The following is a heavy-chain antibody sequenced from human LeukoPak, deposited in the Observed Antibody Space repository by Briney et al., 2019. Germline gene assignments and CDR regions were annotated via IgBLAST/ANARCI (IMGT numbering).Heavy chain of an antibody. CDR3: ARDNNWGSTHY. D-gene: IGHD7-27*01. V-gene: IGHV3-30-3*01. J-gene: IGHJ4*02. Sequence: GGSLRLSCAASGFTFNTYAMHWVRQAPGKGLEWVAVISYDGNNKYYADSVKGRFTVSRDNSKDTLYLQMNSLRAEDTAVYYCARDNNWGSTHYWGQGTLVTVSS. CDR2: ISYDGNNK. CDR1: GFTFNTYA.